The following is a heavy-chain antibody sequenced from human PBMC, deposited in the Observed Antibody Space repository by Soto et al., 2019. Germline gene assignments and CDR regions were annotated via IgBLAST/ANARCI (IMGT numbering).Heavy chain of an antibody. D-gene: IGHD3-10*01. J-gene: IGHJ5*02. CDR1: GGTFSSYA. V-gene: IGHV1-69*12. CDR2: IIPIFGTA. Sequence: QVQLVQSGAEVKKPGSSVKVSCKASGGTFSSYAISWVRQAPGQGLEWMGGIIPIFGTANYAQKFQGRVTITADESTSTAYRELSSLRSEDTAVYYCARDPYYYGSGNNWFDPWGQGTLVTVSS. CDR3: ARDPYYYGSGNNWFDP.